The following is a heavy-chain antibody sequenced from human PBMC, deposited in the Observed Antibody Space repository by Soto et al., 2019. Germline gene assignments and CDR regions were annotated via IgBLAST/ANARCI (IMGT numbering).Heavy chain of an antibody. V-gene: IGHV3-23*01. J-gene: IGHJ4*02. CDR2: ISGSGGST. D-gene: IGHD3-9*01. CDR3: AKVYDILTGYFPN. CDR1: GFTFSSYA. Sequence: GGSLRLSCAASGFTFSSYAMSWVRQAPGKGLEWVSAISGSGGSTYYADSVKGRFTISRDNSKNTLYLQMSSLRAEDTAVYYCAKVYDILTGYFPNWGQGTLVTVSS.